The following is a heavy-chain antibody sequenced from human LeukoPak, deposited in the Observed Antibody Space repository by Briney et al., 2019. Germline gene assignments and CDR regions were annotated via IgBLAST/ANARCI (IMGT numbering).Heavy chain of an antibody. Sequence: SSETLSLTCAVYGGSFSGYYWNWIRQPPEKGLEWIGEINHSGTTNYNPSLKSRVTISVDTSKNQLSLKLSSVTAADTAVYYCARVFGIAAAGDAFDIWGQGTMVTVSS. CDR2: INHSGTT. J-gene: IGHJ3*02. CDR1: GGSFSGYY. CDR3: ARVFGIAAAGDAFDI. V-gene: IGHV4-34*01. D-gene: IGHD6-13*01.